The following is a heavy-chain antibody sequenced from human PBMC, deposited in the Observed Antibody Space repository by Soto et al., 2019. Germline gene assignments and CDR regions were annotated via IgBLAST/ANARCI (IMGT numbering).Heavy chain of an antibody. D-gene: IGHD6-19*01. Sequence: GASVKVSCKASGYTFTSYAMHWVRQAPGQRLEWMGWINAGNGNTKYSQKFQGRVTITRDTSASTAYMELSSLRSEDTAVYYCARASKRIAVAGTFHWFDPWGQGTLVTVSS. V-gene: IGHV1-3*01. CDR1: GYTFTSYA. J-gene: IGHJ5*02. CDR3: ARASKRIAVAGTFHWFDP. CDR2: INAGNGNT.